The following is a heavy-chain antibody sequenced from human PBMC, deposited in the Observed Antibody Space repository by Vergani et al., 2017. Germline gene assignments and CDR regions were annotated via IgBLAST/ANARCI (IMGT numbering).Heavy chain of an antibody. J-gene: IGHJ4*02. CDR2: ISSSSSYI. V-gene: IGHV3-21*01. CDR3: ARDLFYYDSSGYYSGFLDY. D-gene: IGHD3-22*01. CDR1: GFTFSSSS. Sequence: EVQLVESGGGLVKPGGSLRLSCAASGFTFSSSSMNWVRQAPGKGLEWVSSISSSSSYISYADSVKGRFTISRDNAKTSRYLQMNSLRAEDTAVYYCARDLFYYDSSGYYSGFLDYWGQGTLVTVSS.